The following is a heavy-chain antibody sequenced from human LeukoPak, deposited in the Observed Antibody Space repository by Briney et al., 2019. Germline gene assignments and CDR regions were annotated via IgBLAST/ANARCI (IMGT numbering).Heavy chain of an antibody. V-gene: IGHV4-4*02. CDR3: ARTQQLGPLYYYGMDV. J-gene: IGHJ6*02. CDR2: IYHSGST. Sequence: SETLSLTCAVSGDSISSSNWWSWVRQPPGKGLEWIGEIYHSGSTNYSPSLKSRVTISVDKSKNQFSLKLSSVTAADTAVYYCARTQQLGPLYYYGMDVWGQGTTVTVSS. D-gene: IGHD3-16*01. CDR1: GDSISSSNW.